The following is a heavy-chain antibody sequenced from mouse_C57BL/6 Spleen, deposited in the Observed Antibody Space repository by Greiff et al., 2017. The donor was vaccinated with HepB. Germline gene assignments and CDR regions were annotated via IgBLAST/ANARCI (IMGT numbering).Heavy chain of an antibody. V-gene: IGHV1-64*01. D-gene: IGHD1-1*01. Sequence: VQLQQSGAELVKPGASVKLSCKASGYTFTSYWMHWVKQRPGQGLEWIGMINPNSGSTNYNEKFKSKATLTVDKSSSPAYMQLSSLTSEDSAVYYCARKTTVVATWKYFDVWGTGTTVTVSS. CDR2: INPNSGST. CDR1: GYTFTSYW. CDR3: ARKTTVVATWKYFDV. J-gene: IGHJ1*03.